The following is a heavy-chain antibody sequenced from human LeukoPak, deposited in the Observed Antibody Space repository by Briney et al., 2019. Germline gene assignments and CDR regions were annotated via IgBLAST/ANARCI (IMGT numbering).Heavy chain of an antibody. J-gene: IGHJ1*01. Sequence: GGSLRLSCAASGFTFSSYAMHWVRQAPGKGLEWVAVISYDGSNKYYADSVKGRFTISRDNSKNTLYLQMNSLRAEDTAVYYCARAGPGYCSSTSCSTGAEYFQHWGQGTLVTVSS. CDR1: GFTFSSYA. CDR2: ISYDGSNK. CDR3: ARAGPGYCSSTSCSTGAEYFQH. D-gene: IGHD2-2*03. V-gene: IGHV3-30-3*01.